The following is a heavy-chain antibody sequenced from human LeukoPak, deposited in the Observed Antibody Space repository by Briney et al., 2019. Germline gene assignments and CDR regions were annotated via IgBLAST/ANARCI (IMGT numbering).Heavy chain of an antibody. CDR2: IYYSGST. Sequence: SETLSLTCTVSGGSISSYYWSWIRQPPGKGLEWIGYIYYSGSTNYNPSLKSRVTISVDTSKNQFSLKLSSVTAADTAVYYCARGGSYDSSGYYYNDAFDIWGQGTMVTVSS. V-gene: IGHV4-59*01. CDR1: GGSISSYY. CDR3: ARGGSYDSSGYYYNDAFDI. D-gene: IGHD3-22*01. J-gene: IGHJ3*02.